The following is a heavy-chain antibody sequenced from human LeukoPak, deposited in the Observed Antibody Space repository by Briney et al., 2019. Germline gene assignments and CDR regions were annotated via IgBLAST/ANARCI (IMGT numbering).Heavy chain of an antibody. CDR1: GLTVSRHY. D-gene: IGHD3-22*01. J-gene: IGHJ4*02. CDR3: AREDYYDSSGLDY. V-gene: IGHV3-53*01. Sequence: GGSLRLSCVASGLTVSRHYMTWVRQAPGKGLEWLSVISTGGSTNYADSVKGRFTISRDNSKNILYLQMNSLRAEDTAVYYCAREDYYDSSGLDYWGQGILVTVSS. CDR2: ISTGGST.